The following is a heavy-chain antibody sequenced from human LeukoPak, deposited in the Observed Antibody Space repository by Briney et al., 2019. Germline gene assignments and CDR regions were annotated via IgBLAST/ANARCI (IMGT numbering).Heavy chain of an antibody. D-gene: IGHD6-13*01. J-gene: IGHJ6*02. Sequence: ASETLSLICAVYGGSFNGYYWIWIRQPPGKGLEGIGYIYYSGSTNYNPSVKSRVTISVDTSENQFSLKLSSVTAADTAVYFCARAPYSSSPYYYGMDVWGQGTTVTVSS. CDR3: ARAPYSSSPYYYGMDV. V-gene: IGHV4-59*01. CDR1: GGSFNGYY. CDR2: IYYSGST.